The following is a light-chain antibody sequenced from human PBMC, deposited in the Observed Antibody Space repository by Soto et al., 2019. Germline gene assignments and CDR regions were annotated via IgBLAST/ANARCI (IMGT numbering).Light chain of an antibody. V-gene: IGKV3D-20*02. CDR2: DAS. CDR3: QERSKWPFLT. Sequence: DIVMTQSPATLSLSPGERATLSCRASQSVSSSYLAWYQQKPGQAPRLLIYDASNRATGIPARFSGSGSGTDFTLTISSLEPEDFAVYYCQERSKWPFLTFGGGTKVDIK. CDR1: QSVSSSY. J-gene: IGKJ4*01.